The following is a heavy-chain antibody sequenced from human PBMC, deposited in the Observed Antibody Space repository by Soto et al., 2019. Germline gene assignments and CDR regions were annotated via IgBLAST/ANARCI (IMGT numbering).Heavy chain of an antibody. D-gene: IGHD6-19*01. CDR3: ARMFTRSGWYGPVYWFDP. CDR2: IYYSGST. V-gene: IGHV4-59*01. J-gene: IGHJ5*02. CDR1: GGSISSYY. Sequence: QVQLQESGPGLVKPSETLSLTCTVSGGSISSYYWSWIRQPPGKGLEWIGYIYYSGSTNYNPSLKSRVTISVDTSKNQFSLKLSSVTAADTAVYYCARMFTRSGWYGPVYWFDPWGQGTLVTVSS.